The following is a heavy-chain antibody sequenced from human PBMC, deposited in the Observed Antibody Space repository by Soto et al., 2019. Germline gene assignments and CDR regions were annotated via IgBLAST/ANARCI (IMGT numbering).Heavy chain of an antibody. CDR2: IYPGDSDT. D-gene: IGHD6-13*01. Sequence: GESLKISCKGSGYSFTSYWICWVRQMPGKGLEWMGIIYPGDSDTRYSPSFQGQVTISADKSISTAYLQWSSLKASDTAMYYCARIIAAAANPGGYYYGMDVWGQGTTVTVSS. CDR1: GYSFTSYW. J-gene: IGHJ6*02. V-gene: IGHV5-51*01. CDR3: ARIIAAAANPGGYYYGMDV.